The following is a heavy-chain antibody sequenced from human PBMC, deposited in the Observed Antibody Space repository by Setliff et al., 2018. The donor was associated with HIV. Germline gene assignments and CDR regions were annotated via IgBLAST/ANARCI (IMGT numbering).Heavy chain of an antibody. V-gene: IGHV1-46*01. CDR1: GYTFTSDH. CDR2: TTPRDGNT. J-gene: IGHJ5*02. CDR3: ARGAWDSSGYYYWFDP. D-gene: IGHD3-22*01. Sequence: ASVKVSCKASGYTFTSDHLHWLRQAPGQGLEWMGMTTPRDGNTRYAQKFQGRVTMTRDTSTSTAYMELSSLRSEDTAVYYCARGAWDSSGYYYWFDPWGQGTLVTVSS.